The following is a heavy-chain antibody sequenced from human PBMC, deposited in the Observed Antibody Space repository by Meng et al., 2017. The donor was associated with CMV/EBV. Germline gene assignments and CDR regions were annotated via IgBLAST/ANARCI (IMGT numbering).Heavy chain of an antibody. D-gene: IGHD4-23*01. Sequence: SVKVSCKASGGTFSSYAISWVRQAPGQGLEWMGGIIPILGIANYAQKFQGRATITADKSTSTAYMELSSLRSEDTAVYYCARAIREGVTHHQYYFDYWGQGTLVTVSS. CDR2: IIPILGIA. CDR3: ARAIREGVTHHQYYFDY. J-gene: IGHJ4*02. CDR1: GGTFSSYA. V-gene: IGHV1-69*10.